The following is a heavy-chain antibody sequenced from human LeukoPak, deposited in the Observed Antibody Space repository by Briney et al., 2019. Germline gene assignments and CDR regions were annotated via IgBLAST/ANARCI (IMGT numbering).Heavy chain of an antibody. V-gene: IGHV4-39*01. D-gene: IGHD2-2*02. Sequence: SETLSLTCTVSGGSISSSTYYWGWIRQPPGKGLEWIGSIYYSGSTYYNPSLKSRVTISVDTSKNQFSLRLSSVTAADTAVYYCARHGPPRVRKDIVVVPAAIPPSWDWYFDLWGRGTLVTVSS. CDR3: ARHGPPRVRKDIVVVPAAIPPSWDWYFDL. CDR2: IYYSGST. J-gene: IGHJ2*01. CDR1: GGSISSSTYY.